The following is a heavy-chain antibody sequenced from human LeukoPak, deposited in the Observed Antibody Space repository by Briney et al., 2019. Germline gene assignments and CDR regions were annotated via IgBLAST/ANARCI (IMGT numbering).Heavy chain of an antibody. CDR3: ARGVRSTIFYFDY. CDR2: IYYSGST. J-gene: IGHJ4*02. CDR1: GGSISSGGYY. D-gene: IGHD5/OR15-5a*01. Sequence: SETLSLTCTVSGGSISSGGYYWSWIRQHPGKGLEWIGYIYYSGSTYYNPSLKSRVTISVDTSKDQFPLKLSSVTAADTAVYYCARGVRSTIFYFDYWGQGTLVTVSS. V-gene: IGHV4-31*03.